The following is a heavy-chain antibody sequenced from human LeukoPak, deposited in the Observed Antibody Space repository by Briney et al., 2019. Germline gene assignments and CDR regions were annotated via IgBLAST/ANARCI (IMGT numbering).Heavy chain of an antibody. CDR3: AGSAQFHDAFDA. CDR1: GYTFTVNG. CDR2: ISGHNGNT. V-gene: IGHV1-18*01. J-gene: IGHJ3*01. Sequence: GASVKVSCKASGYTFTVNGINWVRQAPGQGLEWLGWISGHNGNTDYAQNVQGRVTMTTDTSTDTFYMELRSLSSDDTALYYCAGSAQFHDAFDAWGQGTMVTVSS.